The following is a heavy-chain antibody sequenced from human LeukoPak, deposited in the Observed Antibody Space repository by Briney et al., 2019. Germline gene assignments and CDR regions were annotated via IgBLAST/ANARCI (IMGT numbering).Heavy chain of an antibody. D-gene: IGHD3-10*01. V-gene: IGHV4-59*08. CDR1: GGSISSYY. CDR2: IYYSGST. Sequence: PSETLSLTCTVSGGSISSYYWSWIRQPPGKGLEWIGYIYYSGSTNYNPSLKSRVTISVDTSKNQFSLKLSSVTAADTAVYYCARLKREAMVRGVIIPYDAFDIWGQGTTVTVSS. J-gene: IGHJ3*02. CDR3: ARLKREAMVRGVIIPYDAFDI.